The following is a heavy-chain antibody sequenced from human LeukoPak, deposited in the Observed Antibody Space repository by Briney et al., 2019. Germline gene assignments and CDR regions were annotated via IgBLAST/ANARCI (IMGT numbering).Heavy chain of an antibody. J-gene: IGHJ3*02. CDR2: IFHSGSS. Sequence: SETLSLTCTVSGGSISSNNYYWGWIRQSPGKGLEWIGSIFHSGSSYSNPSLKSRVVVLVDASKNQISLQLSYVTAADTAVYYCVRGPFRGWFGVQLDVFDIWGQGTMVTVSS. CDR1: GGSISSNNYY. D-gene: IGHD3-10*01. V-gene: IGHV4-39*07. CDR3: VRGPFRGWFGVQLDVFDI.